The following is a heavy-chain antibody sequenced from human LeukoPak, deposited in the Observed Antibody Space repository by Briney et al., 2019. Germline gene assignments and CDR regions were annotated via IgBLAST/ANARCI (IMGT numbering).Heavy chain of an antibody. D-gene: IGHD2-21*02. Sequence: PGGSLRLSCAASGFTFSSYAMSWVRQAPGKGLEWVSAISGSGGTTYYADSVKGRFIISRDNYKNKLFLQMNSLRAEDTALYYCAKGYCASFTCYSRFDPWGQGTLVTVSS. J-gene: IGHJ5*02. V-gene: IGHV3-23*01. CDR2: ISGSGGTT. CDR1: GFTFSSYA. CDR3: AKGYCASFTCYSRFDP.